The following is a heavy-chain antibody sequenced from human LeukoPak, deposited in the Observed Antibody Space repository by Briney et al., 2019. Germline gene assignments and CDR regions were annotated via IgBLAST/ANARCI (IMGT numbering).Heavy chain of an antibody. Sequence: GGSLRLSCAASGFTFSSYAIHWVRQAPGKGLEWVAFIRYDGSDKYYADSVKGRFTISRDNAKNSLYLQMNSLRAEDTAVYYCARGRGLPGPLDYWGQGTLVTVSS. J-gene: IGHJ4*02. CDR1: GFTFSSYA. V-gene: IGHV3-30*02. D-gene: IGHD3-10*01. CDR2: IRYDGSDK. CDR3: ARGRGLPGPLDY.